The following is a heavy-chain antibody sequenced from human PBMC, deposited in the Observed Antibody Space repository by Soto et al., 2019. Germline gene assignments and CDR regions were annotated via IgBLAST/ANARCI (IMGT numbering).Heavy chain of an antibody. D-gene: IGHD6-19*01. CDR2: IFYSGST. J-gene: IGHJ4*02. V-gene: IGHV4-59*11. Sequence: QVQLQESGPGLVKPSGTLSLTCTVSGGSISGHYWIWIRQSPGKRLEWIGYIFYSGSTNYNPSLKSRVTLSVDTSKNQVSLRLISVTAADTDVYYCARVGSSGWSPDYWGKGTLVTVSS. CDR1: GGSISGHY. CDR3: ARVGSSGWSPDY.